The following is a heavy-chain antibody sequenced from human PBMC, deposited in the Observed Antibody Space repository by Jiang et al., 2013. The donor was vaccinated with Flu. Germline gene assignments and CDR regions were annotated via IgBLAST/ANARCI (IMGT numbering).Heavy chain of an antibody. CDR2: IYDSGSS. Sequence: GPGLVKPSETLSLTCTVSGGSISSSSYFWAWIRQPPGKGLEWIGSIYDSGSSWYNPSLKSRVTISVDAFKSQFSLKVRSVTAADAAVYYCARAQKXSGFELPYFD. V-gene: IGHV4-39*07. D-gene: IGHD5-12*01. J-gene: IGHJ4*01. CDR1: GGSISSSSYF. CDR3: ARAQKXSGFELPYFD.